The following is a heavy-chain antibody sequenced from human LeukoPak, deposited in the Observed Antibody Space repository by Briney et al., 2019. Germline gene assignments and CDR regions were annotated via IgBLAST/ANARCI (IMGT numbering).Heavy chain of an antibody. CDR3: GVPAAPPDAFDI. V-gene: IGHV3-21*01. CDR2: ISSSSSYI. D-gene: IGHD2-2*01. J-gene: IGHJ3*02. CDR1: GFTFSSYS. Sequence: GGSLRLSCAASGFTFSSYSMNWVRQAPGKGLEWVSSISSSSSYIYYADSVKGRFTISRDNAKNSLYLQMNSLRAEDTAVYYCGVPAAPPDAFDIWGQGTMVTVSS.